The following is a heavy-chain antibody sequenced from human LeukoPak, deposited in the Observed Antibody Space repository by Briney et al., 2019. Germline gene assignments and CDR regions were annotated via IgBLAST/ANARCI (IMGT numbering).Heavy chain of an antibody. CDR1: GGSFSGYY. V-gene: IGHV4-34*01. D-gene: IGHD3-10*01. Sequence: SETLSLTCAVYGGSFSGYYWSWIRQPPGKGLEWIGEINHSGSTNYNPSLKSRVTISVDTSKDQFSLKLSSVTAADTAVYYCARGPSGRFSYHYGSGSYYTPAFDYWGQGTLVTVSS. J-gene: IGHJ4*02. CDR2: INHSGST. CDR3: ARGPSGRFSYHYGSGSYYTPAFDY.